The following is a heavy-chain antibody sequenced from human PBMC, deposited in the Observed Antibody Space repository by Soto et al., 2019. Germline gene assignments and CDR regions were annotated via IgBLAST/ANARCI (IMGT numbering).Heavy chain of an antibody. V-gene: IGHV1-8*01. CDR2: MNPNSGNT. CDR1: GYTFTSYD. Sequence: ASVKVSCKASGYTFTSYDINWVRQATGQGLEWMGWMNPNSGNTGYAQKFQGRVTMTRNTSISTAYMELSSLRSEDTAVYYCATRSYGDYGGFYYYYMDVWGKGTTVTVSS. D-gene: IGHD4-17*01. CDR3: ATRSYGDYGGFYYYYMDV. J-gene: IGHJ6*03.